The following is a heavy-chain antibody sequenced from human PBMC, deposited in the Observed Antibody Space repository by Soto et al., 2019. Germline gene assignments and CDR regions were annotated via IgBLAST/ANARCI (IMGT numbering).Heavy chain of an antibody. CDR1: GGSISGGDYY. J-gene: IGHJ4*02. CDR3: ARGSYYYDSSGYSHY. CDR2: IYYSGST. Sequence: TLSLTCTVSGGSISGGDYYRSWIRQPPGKGLEWIGYIYYSGSTYYNPSLKSRVTISVDTSKNQFSLKLSSVTAADTAVYYCARGSYYYDSSGYSHYWGQGTLVTVSS. V-gene: IGHV4-30-4*01. D-gene: IGHD3-22*01.